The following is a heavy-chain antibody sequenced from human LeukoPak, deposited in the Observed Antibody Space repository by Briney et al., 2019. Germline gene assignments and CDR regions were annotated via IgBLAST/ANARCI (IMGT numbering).Heavy chain of an antibody. J-gene: IGHJ6*02. CDR3: ARDLITKVPAAIEGGRNSYYYYGMDV. CDR1: GYTFTVYY. D-gene: IGHD2-2*01. CDR2: INPNSGGT. V-gene: IGHV1-2*04. Sequence: ASVKVSCKASGYTFTVYYMHWVRQAPGQGLEWMGWINPNSGGTNYAQKFQGWVTMTRDTSISTAYMELSRLRSDDTAVYHCARDLITKVPAAIEGGRNSYYYYGMDVWGQGTTVTVSS.